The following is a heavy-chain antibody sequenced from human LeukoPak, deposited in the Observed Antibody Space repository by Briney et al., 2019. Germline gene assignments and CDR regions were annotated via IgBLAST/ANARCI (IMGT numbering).Heavy chain of an antibody. J-gene: IGHJ3*02. Sequence: ASVEVSCKASGYTFTGYHIHWVRQTPGQGLEWMGWINANNGDINYAQKFQGRVTMTRDTSISTAYMELSRLRSDDTAVYYCAREYTGRAFDIWGQGTMVTVSS. CDR1: GYTFTGYH. D-gene: IGHD1-1*01. V-gene: IGHV1-2*02. CDR2: INANNGDI. CDR3: AREYTGRAFDI.